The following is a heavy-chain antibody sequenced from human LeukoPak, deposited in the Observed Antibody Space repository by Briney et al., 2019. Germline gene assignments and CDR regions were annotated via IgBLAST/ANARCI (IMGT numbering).Heavy chain of an antibody. Sequence: ASVKVSCKASGYAFSTYGLTWVRQAPGQGLEWMGWISSYNGNTNYAHKFQGRVTMTTDTSTSTAYMELRSLISDDTAVYYCARGSVAVAGNVDYWGQGTLVTVSS. CDR3: ARGSVAVAGNVDY. CDR1: GYAFSTYG. D-gene: IGHD6-19*01. J-gene: IGHJ4*02. CDR2: ISSYNGNT. V-gene: IGHV1-18*01.